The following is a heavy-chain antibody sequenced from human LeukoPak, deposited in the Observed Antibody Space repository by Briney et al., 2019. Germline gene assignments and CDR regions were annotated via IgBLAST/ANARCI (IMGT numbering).Heavy chain of an antibody. CDR1: GFTFDDYA. CDR3: AKDIISTDYYYYGMDV. CDR2: ISGDGGST. J-gene: IGHJ6*02. V-gene: IGHV3-43*02. Sequence: PGGSLRLSCAASGFTFDDYAMHGVRQAPGKGVEWVSLISGDGGSTYYADSVKGRFTISRDNSKKSLYLQMNSLRTEDTALYYCAKDIISTDYYYYGMDVWGQGTTVSVSS.